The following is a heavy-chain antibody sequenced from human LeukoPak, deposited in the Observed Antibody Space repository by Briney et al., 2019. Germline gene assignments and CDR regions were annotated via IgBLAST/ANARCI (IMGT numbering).Heavy chain of an antibody. J-gene: IGHJ4*02. Sequence: KPGGSLRLSCAASGFIFSNAWMSWVRQAPGKGLDWVGRIKNKVDGGATDYAAPVKGRFTISRDDSINTLYLEMNSLKIEDTAMYYCTLTSPNGPDYWGQGTLVTVSS. D-gene: IGHD2-8*01. V-gene: IGHV3-15*01. CDR3: TLTSPNGPDY. CDR1: GFIFSNAW. CDR2: IKNKVDGGAT.